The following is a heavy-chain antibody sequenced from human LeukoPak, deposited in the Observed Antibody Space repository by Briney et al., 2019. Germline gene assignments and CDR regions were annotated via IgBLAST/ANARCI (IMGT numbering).Heavy chain of an antibody. V-gene: IGHV4-59*01. CDR1: GGSITGYY. CDR2: IYYSGST. CDR3: ARGLPGYAGGDDAFDI. Sequence: SETLSLTCNVSGGSITGYYWSWIRQPPGKGLEYIGYIYYSGSTNYNPSLRSRLTISVDTSKNQFSLKLSSVTAADTAKYYCARGLPGYAGGDDAFDIWGQGTVVIVS. J-gene: IGHJ3*02. D-gene: IGHD2-21*01.